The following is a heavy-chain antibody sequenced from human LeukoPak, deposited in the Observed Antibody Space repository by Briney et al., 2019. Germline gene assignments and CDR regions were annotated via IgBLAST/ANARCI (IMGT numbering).Heavy chain of an antibody. Sequence: KPSETLSLTCTVSGGSISSSSYYWGWIRQPPGKGLEWIGSIYYSGSTYYNPSLKSRVTISVDTSKNQFSLKLSSVTAADTAVYYCAKSRGYNYGSWDQYFDYWGQGTLVTVSS. V-gene: IGHV4-39*07. CDR3: AKSRGYNYGSWDQYFDY. CDR1: GGSISSSSYY. CDR2: IYYSGST. J-gene: IGHJ4*02. D-gene: IGHD5-18*01.